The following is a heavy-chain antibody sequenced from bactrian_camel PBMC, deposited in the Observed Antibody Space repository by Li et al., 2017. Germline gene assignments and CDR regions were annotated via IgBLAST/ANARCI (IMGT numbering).Heavy chain of an antibody. CDR2: ITPHGKA. D-gene: IGHD3*01. CDR3: AAGWRTFTAPYCSSNY. V-gene: IGHV3S63*01. CDR1: GFIDDDSD. Sequence: HVQLVESGGGSVQAGGSLRLSCAASGFIDDDSDMGWYRHAAGNECELVSYITPHGKAWYADFVKGRFTISLNNGKNTVFLQMDSLKPEDTAMYYCAAGWRTFTAPYCSSNYWGQGTQVTVS. J-gene: IGHJ4*01.